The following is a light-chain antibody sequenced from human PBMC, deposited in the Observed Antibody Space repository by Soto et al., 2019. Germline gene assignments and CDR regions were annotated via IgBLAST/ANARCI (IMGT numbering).Light chain of an antibody. CDR1: SSDVGGYDY. CDR2: DVR. V-gene: IGLV2-14*03. J-gene: IGLJ2*01. CDR3: GSYTGTGDLL. Sequence: QSALTQPASVSGSPGQSITISCTGTSSDVGGYDYVSWYQQHPGKAPKLMIYDVRNRPSGVSNRFSGSKSGSTASLTISGLQPEDEADYYCGSYTGTGDLLFGGVTKLTVL.